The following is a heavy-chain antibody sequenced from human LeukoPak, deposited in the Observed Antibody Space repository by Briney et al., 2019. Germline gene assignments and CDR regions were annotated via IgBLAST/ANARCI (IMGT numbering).Heavy chain of an antibody. CDR1: GFTFSSFE. CDR3: ASYGSASL. V-gene: IGHV3-48*03. D-gene: IGHD3-10*01. CDR2: ISSSGSTI. J-gene: IGHJ4*02. Sequence: PGGSLRLSCVGSGFTFSSFEMNWVSQAPGKGLEWVSYISSSGSTISYADSVKGRFTISRDNSKNSLYLQMTNLRVEDTAFYHCASYGSASLWGQGTLVTVSS.